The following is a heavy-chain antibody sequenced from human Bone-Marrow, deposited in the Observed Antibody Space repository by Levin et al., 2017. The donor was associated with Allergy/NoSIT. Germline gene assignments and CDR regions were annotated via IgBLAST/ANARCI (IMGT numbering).Heavy chain of an antibody. J-gene: IGHJ6*02. CDR3: ARAQLLPYYGMDV. D-gene: IGHD2-2*01. V-gene: IGHV3-7*01. Sequence: GGSLRLSCAASGFTFSSYWMSWVRQAPGKGLEWVANIKQDGSEKYYVDSVKGRFTISRDNAKNSLYLQMNSLRAEDTAVYYCARAQLLPYYGMDVWGQGTTVTVSS. CDR1: GFTFSSYW. CDR2: IKQDGSEK.